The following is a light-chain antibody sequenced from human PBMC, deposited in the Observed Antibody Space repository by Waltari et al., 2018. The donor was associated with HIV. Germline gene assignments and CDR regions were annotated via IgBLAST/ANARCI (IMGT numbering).Light chain of an antibody. CDR2: RNN. V-gene: IGLV1-47*01. Sequence: QSVMTQPPSASGTPGQRVTISCSGSSSNIGRNYVNWYQQLPGTTPKLLIYRNNPRPAGVPDRFSGFKSGTSASLAISGLRSEDEADYYCAAWDDSLSGSWVFGGGTQVTVL. CDR3: AAWDDSLSGSWV. CDR1: SSNIGRNY. J-gene: IGLJ3*02.